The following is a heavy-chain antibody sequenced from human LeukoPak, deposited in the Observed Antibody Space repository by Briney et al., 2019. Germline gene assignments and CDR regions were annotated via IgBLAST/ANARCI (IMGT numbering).Heavy chain of an antibody. J-gene: IGHJ4*02. V-gene: IGHV1-2*06. CDR3: ARDDYDIMTGYYKFFDY. CDR1: GYTFTGYY. CDR2: INPNSGGT. Sequence: ASVKVSCKASGYTFTGYYMHWVRQAPGQGLEWMGRINPNSGGTNYAQKFQGRVTMTRDTSISTAYMELSRLRSDDTAVYYCARDDYDIMTGYYKFFDYWGQGTLVTVSS. D-gene: IGHD3-9*01.